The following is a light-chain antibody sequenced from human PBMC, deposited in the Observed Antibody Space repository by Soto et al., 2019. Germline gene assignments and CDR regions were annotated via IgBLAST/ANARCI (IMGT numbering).Light chain of an antibody. Sequence: DIQMTQSPSSLSASVGDRVTITCRASQSIVTYLNWYLQKPGKAPKLLIYAASNLQSGVPSRFSGSGSGTDFTLTISSRQPEDFATYFCQQSYSTPPCTFGQGTNVEIK. CDR2: AAS. CDR3: QQSYSTPPCT. CDR1: QSIVTY. J-gene: IGKJ1*01. V-gene: IGKV1-39*01.